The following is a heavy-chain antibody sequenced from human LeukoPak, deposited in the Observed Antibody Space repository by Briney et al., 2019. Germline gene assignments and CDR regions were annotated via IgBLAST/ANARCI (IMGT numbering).Heavy chain of an antibody. CDR3: ASFPPRRTTVVTPYYYYGMDV. V-gene: IGHV4-39*07. CDR2: INHSGST. J-gene: IGHJ6*02. D-gene: IGHD4-23*01. CDR1: GGSISSSSYY. Sequence: SETLSLTFTVSGGSISSSSYYWGWIRQPPGKGLEWIGEINHSGSTNYNPSLKSRVTISVDTSKNQFSLKLSSVTAADTAVYYCASFPPRRTTVVTPYYYYGMDVWGQGTTVTVSS.